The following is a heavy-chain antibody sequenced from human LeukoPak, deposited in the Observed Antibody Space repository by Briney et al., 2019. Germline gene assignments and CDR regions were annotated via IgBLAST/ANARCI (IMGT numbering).Heavy chain of an antibody. Sequence: SVKVSCKASGGTFSRFTISWVRQAPGQGFEWMGGITPIFGTANFAQKFQGRVSITADGSTSTAFMELSSLRSEDTAVYYCAREWGLESSGYYYAYWGRGTLVTVSS. D-gene: IGHD3-22*01. J-gene: IGHJ4*02. CDR1: GGTFSRFT. CDR3: AREWGLESSGYYYAY. V-gene: IGHV1-69*13. CDR2: ITPIFGTA.